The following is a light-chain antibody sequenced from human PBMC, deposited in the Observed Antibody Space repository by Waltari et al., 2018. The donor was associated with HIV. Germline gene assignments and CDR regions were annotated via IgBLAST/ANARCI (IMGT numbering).Light chain of an antibody. CDR2: GAS. CDR3: QNYNSAPPT. CDR1: QAISNN. Sequence: DIQMTQPPSSLSASVGDRVTITCRASQAISNNLAWYQQKPGKVPKLLIYGASTLQSGVPSRFSGSGSGTDFTLTISSLQPDDVATYYCQNYNSAPPTFGQGTRLDI. J-gene: IGKJ5*01. V-gene: IGKV1-27*01.